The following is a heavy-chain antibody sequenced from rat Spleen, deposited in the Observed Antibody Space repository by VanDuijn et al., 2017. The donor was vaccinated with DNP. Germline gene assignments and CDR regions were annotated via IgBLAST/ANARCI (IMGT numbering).Heavy chain of an antibody. CDR2: ISSGGST. Sequence: QVQLKESGPGLVQPSQTLSLTCTVSGFSLTSYHVHWVRQPPGKGLEWIAAISSGGSTYYNSALKSRLSISRDTPKSQVFLKMNSLQTEDTAIYFCTRDRYYSGYWYFDFWGPGTMVTVSS. J-gene: IGHJ1*01. D-gene: IGHD1-1*01. CDR1: GFSLTSYH. CDR3: TRDRYYSGYWYFDF. V-gene: IGHV2S12*01.